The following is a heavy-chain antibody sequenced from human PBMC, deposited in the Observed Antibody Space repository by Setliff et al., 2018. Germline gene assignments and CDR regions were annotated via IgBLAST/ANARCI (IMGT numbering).Heavy chain of an antibody. CDR2: INAGNGNT. CDR3: ARDTYIGDFWSGYYIQGQFDP. J-gene: IGHJ5*02. Sequence: ASVKVSCKASGYTFTNHAMHWVRQAPGQRLEWMGWINAGNGNTKYSQKFQGRVTITGDTSASTAYMELSSLRSEDTAVYYCARDTYIGDFWSGYYIQGQFDPWGQGTLVTVSS. D-gene: IGHD3-3*01. V-gene: IGHV1-3*01. CDR1: GYTFTNHA.